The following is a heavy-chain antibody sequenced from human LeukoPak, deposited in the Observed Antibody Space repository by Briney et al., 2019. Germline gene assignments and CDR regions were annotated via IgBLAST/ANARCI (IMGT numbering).Heavy chain of an antibody. CDR3: AKGRLSGSYNRFDY. D-gene: IGHD1-26*01. J-gene: IGHJ4*02. Sequence: SVKVSCKASGGTFSSYAISWVRQAPGQGLEWMGGIIPIFGTANYAQKFQGRVTITADESTSTAYMELSSLRSDDTAVYYCAKGRLSGSYNRFDYWGLGTLVTVSS. V-gene: IGHV1-69*13. CDR2: IIPIFGTA. CDR1: GGTFSSYA.